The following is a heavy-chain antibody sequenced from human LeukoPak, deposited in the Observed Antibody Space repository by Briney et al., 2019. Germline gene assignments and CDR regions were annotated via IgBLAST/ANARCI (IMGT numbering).Heavy chain of an antibody. V-gene: IGHV3-23*01. CDR2: ISGRGDTT. J-gene: IGHJ4*02. CDR1: GFTFRNYA. Sequence: GGSLRLSCAASGFTFRNYAMYWVRQAPGKGLEWVSLISGRGDTTDSADSVKGRFTISRDNSRNTLYLQLNSLRADDTAVYYCAKEGDHHYDGCTWLPQYYFDRWGQGTLVTVSS. D-gene: IGHD3-22*01. CDR3: AKEGDHHYDGCTWLPQYYFDR.